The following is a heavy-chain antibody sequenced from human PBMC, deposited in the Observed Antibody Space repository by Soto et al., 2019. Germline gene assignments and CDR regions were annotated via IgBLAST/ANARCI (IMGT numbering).Heavy chain of an antibody. D-gene: IGHD6-13*01. Sequence: EVQLVESGGGLVQPGGSLRLSCAASGFTCSNYWMSWVRQAPGKGLEWVANIKQDGSEKYYVDSVKGRFTISRDNAKNSLYLQMNSLRAEDTAVYYCAGWGRQQVDYWGQGTLVTVSS. V-gene: IGHV3-7*03. J-gene: IGHJ4*02. CDR2: IKQDGSEK. CDR3: AGWGRQQVDY. CDR1: GFTCSNYW.